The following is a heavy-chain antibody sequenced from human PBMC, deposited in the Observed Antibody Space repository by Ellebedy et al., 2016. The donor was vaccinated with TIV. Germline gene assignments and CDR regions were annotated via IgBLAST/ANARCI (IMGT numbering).Heavy chain of an antibody. CDR3: ARDTSRGHSYGGGDDY. D-gene: IGHD5-18*01. CDR1: GGNFNNIV. Sequence: AASVKVSCKASGGNFNNIVISWVRQAPGQGLEWMGRIIPIFDMTNYAQKFQGRVTITADASTNTAYMELSSLRSENTAIYYCARDTSRGHSYGGGDDYWGQGTLVIVSS. CDR2: IIPIFDMT. V-gene: IGHV1-69*13. J-gene: IGHJ4*02.